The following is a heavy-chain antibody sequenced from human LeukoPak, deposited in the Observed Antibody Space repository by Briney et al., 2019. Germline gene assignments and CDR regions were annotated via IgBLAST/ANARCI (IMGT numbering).Heavy chain of an antibody. J-gene: IGHJ4*02. CDR2: IRQDGSEI. CDR3: ARDKIVGATYFDY. D-gene: IGHD1-26*01. CDR1: GFTFSNYW. Sequence: GGSLRLSCAASGFTFSNYWMSWVRQAPGKGLERVANIRQDGSEIYYVDSVKDRFTISRDNAKNSLFLQMNSLRAEDTAVYYCARDKIVGATYFDYWGQGTLVTVSS. V-gene: IGHV3-7*01.